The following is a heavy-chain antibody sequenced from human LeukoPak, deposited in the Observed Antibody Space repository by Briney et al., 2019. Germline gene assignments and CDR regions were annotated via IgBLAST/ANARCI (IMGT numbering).Heavy chain of an antibody. CDR2: IHHSGST. D-gene: IGHD2-15*01. V-gene: IGHV4-38-2*01. CDR1: GYSISSGYY. J-gene: IGHJ4*02. Sequence: PSETLSLTCAVSGYSISSGYYWGWIRPPPGKGLEWIGSIHHSGSTYYNPSLKSRVTISVDTSKNQFSLKLSSVTAADTAVYYCARVMDRPLVVEKYFDYWGQGTLVTVSS. CDR3: ARVMDRPLVVEKYFDY.